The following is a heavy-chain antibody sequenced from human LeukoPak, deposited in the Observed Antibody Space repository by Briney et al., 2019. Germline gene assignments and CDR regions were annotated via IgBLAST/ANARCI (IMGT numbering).Heavy chain of an antibody. CDR2: ISSSSSYI. D-gene: IGHD3-22*01. CDR1: GFTFSSYS. Sequence: GGSLRLSCAASGFTFSSYSMNWVRQAPGKGLEWVSSISSSSSYIYYADSVKGRFTISRDNAKNSLYLQMNSLRAEDTAVYYRYIPYYDSSSYKGYWGQGTLVTVSS. V-gene: IGHV3-21*04. J-gene: IGHJ4*02. CDR3: YIPYYDSSSYKGY.